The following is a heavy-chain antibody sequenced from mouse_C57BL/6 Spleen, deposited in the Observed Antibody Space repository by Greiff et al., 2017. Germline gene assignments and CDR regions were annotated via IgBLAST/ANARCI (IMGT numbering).Heavy chain of an antibody. V-gene: IGHV1-26*01. CDR2: INPNNGGT. J-gene: IGHJ1*03. Sequence: VQLQQSGPELVKPGASVKISCKASGYTFTDYYMNWVKQSHGKSLEWIGDINPNNGGTSYNQKFKGKATLTVDKSSSTAYMELRSLTSADSAVYYCARSGLRSGYFDVWGTGTTVTVSS. D-gene: IGHD1-1*01. CDR1: GYTFTDYY. CDR3: ARSGLRSGYFDV.